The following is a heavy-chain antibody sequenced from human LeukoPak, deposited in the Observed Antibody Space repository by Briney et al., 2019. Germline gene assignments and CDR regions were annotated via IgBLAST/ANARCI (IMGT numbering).Heavy chain of an antibody. J-gene: IGHJ4*02. D-gene: IGHD3-16*01. V-gene: IGHV4-4*02. CDR3: ATSTYSYAWGN. Sequence: SETLSLTCAVSGGSITSTNWWSWVRQPPGKGLEWIGEMSLSGSTNYNPSVKSRVTMSVDKSKNQFSLKVNSVTAADTAVYYCATSTYSYAWGNWGPGTLVTVSS. CDR1: GGSITSTNW. CDR2: MSLSGST.